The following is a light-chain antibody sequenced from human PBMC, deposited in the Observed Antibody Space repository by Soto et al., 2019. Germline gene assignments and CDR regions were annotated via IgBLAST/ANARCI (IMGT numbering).Light chain of an antibody. CDR1: QGISNY. CDR2: AAS. V-gene: IGKV1-27*01. J-gene: IGKJ4*01. Sequence: DIQMTQSPSSLSASVGDRVTITCRASQGISNYLAWYQQKPGKVPKLLIYAASTLQSGVPSRFSGSGSGTDFTLTITCLQPDDLETHSCQKYHSAPLAFGGGTTVDIK. CDR3: QKYHSAPLA.